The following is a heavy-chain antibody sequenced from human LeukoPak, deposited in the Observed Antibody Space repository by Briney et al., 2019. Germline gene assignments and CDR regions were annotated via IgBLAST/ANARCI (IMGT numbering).Heavy chain of an antibody. CDR3: AKDGGYDSSTNDAFDI. CDR1: GFTFSDYY. V-gene: IGHV3-11*01. J-gene: IGHJ3*02. D-gene: IGHD3-22*01. Sequence: PGGSLRLSCAASGFTFSDYYMSWIRQAPGKGLEWVSYISSSGSTIYYADSVKGRFTISRDNAKNSLYLQMNSLRAEDTAIHYCAKDGGYDSSTNDAFDIWGQGTMVTVSS. CDR2: ISSSGSTI.